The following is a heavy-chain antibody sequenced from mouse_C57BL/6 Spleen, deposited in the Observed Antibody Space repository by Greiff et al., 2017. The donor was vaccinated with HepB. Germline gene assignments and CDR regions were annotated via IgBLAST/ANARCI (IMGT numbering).Heavy chain of an antibody. V-gene: IGHV1-19*01. CDR2: INPYNGGT. D-gene: IGHD2-1*01. Sequence: EVQLQQSGPELVKPGASVKISCKASGYSFTDYNMNWVKQSHGKSLEWIGVINPYNGGTSYNQKFKGKATLTVDKSSSTAYMELNSLTSEDSAVYYCARVRKDYGNYRYFDVWGTGTTVTVSS. CDR1: GYSFTDYN. CDR3: ARVRKDYGNYRYFDV. J-gene: IGHJ1*03.